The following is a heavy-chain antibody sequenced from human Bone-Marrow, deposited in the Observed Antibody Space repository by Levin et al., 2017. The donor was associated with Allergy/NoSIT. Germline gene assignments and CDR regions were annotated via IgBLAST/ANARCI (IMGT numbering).Heavy chain of an antibody. CDR1: GFTFSSYS. CDR3: ARSPADIVVVPETSFDY. J-gene: IGHJ4*02. Sequence: GGSLRLSCAASGFTFSSYSMNWVRQAPGKGLEWVSSISSSSSYIYYADSVKGRFTISRDNAKNSLYLQMNSLRAEDTAVYYCARSPADIVVVPETSFDYWGQGTLVTVSS. V-gene: IGHV3-21*01. D-gene: IGHD2-2*01. CDR2: ISSSSSYI.